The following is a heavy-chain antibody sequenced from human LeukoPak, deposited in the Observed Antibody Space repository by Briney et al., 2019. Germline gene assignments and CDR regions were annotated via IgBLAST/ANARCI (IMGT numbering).Heavy chain of an antibody. CDR1: GFTFSSYS. V-gene: IGHV3-21*01. Sequence: GGSLRLSCAASGFTFSSYSMNWVRQAPGKGLEWVSSISSSSSYIYYADSVKGRFTISRDNAKSTLYLQMNSLRAEDTAVYYCVRDSNLSFDYWGQGSLVTVSS. J-gene: IGHJ4*02. CDR2: ISSSSSYI. CDR3: VRDSNLSFDY. D-gene: IGHD1-14*01.